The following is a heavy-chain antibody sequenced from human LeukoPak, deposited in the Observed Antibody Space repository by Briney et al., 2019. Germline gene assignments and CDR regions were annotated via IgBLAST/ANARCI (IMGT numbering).Heavy chain of an antibody. CDR3: ARGSSPNYGSGTFDY. D-gene: IGHD3-10*01. V-gene: IGHV1-8*01. CDR1: GYTFTSYD. Sequence: ASVNVSCKSSGYTFTSYDINWVRQATGQGLEGMGWMNPNSGNTGYAQKLQAVVTMTRNSSISTAYMELSSLRSEDTAVYYCARGSSPNYGSGTFDYWGQGTLVTVSS. J-gene: IGHJ4*02. CDR2: MNPNSGNT.